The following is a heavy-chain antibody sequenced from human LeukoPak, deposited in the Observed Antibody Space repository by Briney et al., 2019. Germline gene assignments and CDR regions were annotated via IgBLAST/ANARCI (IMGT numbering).Heavy chain of an antibody. CDR1: GGSISSYY. Sequence: PSETLSLTCTVSGGSISSYYWNWIRQPPGKGLEWIGYIYNSGTTNYNPSLKSRVTISVDTSKNQFSLKLSSVTAADTAMYYCARGGYNSGWQFFDYWGQGTLVTVSS. J-gene: IGHJ4*02. CDR3: ARGGYNSGWQFFDY. V-gene: IGHV4-59*01. D-gene: IGHD6-19*01. CDR2: IYNSGTT.